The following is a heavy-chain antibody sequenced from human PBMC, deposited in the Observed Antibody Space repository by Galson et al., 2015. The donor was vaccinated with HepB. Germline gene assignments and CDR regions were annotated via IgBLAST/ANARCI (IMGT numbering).Heavy chain of an antibody. Sequence: SLRLSCAASGFTFSSYDMHWVRQATGKGLEWVSAIGTAGDTYYPGSVRGRFTISRENAKNSLYLQMNSLRAGDTAVYYCARGHSSSWYLPTPDYYYGMDVWGQGTTVTVSS. J-gene: IGHJ6*02. D-gene: IGHD6-13*01. CDR1: GFTFSSYD. CDR3: ARGHSSSWYLPTPDYYYGMDV. V-gene: IGHV3-13*04. CDR2: IGTAGDT.